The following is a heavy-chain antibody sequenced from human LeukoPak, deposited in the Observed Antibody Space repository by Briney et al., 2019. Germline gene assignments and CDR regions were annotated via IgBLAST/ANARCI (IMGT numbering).Heavy chain of an antibody. D-gene: IGHD2-2*01. CDR3: AREIVVVPAAPHNWFDP. J-gene: IGHJ5*02. CDR2: INHSGST. Sequence: SETLSLTCAVYGGSFSGYYWSWIRQPPGKGLEWIGEINHSGSTNYNPSLKSRVTISVDTSKNLFSLKLSSVTAADTAVYYCAREIVVVPAAPHNWFDPWGQGTLVTVSS. V-gene: IGHV4-34*01. CDR1: GGSFSGYY.